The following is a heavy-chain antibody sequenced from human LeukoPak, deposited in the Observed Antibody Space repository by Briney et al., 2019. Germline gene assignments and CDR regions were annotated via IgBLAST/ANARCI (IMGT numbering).Heavy chain of an antibody. J-gene: IGHJ3*02. CDR3: TRQQLDAFDI. CDR1: GFTFSRFW. Sequence: GGTLRLSCAASGFTFSRFWMHWVREAPGTGLLWVSRINSDGSSTTYADSVKGRFTISRDNAKNTLSLQMNSLRAEDTAVYYCTRQQLDAFDIWGPGTMVTVSS. V-gene: IGHV3-74*01. CDR2: INSDGSST. D-gene: IGHD6-13*01.